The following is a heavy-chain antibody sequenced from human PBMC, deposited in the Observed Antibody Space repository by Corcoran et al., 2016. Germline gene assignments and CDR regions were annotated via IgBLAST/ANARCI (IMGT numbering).Heavy chain of an antibody. J-gene: IGHJ5*02. CDR3: ARGVRRFGEFRNWFDP. Sequence: QVQLQQWGAGLLKPSETLSLTCAVYGGSFSGYYWSWIRQPPGKGLEWIGEINHSGSTNYNPSLKSRVTISVDTSKNQFSLKLSSVTAADTAVYYCARGVRRFGEFRNWFDPWGQGTLVTVSS. V-gene: IGHV4-34*01. D-gene: IGHD3-10*01. CDR2: INHSGST. CDR1: GGSFSGYY.